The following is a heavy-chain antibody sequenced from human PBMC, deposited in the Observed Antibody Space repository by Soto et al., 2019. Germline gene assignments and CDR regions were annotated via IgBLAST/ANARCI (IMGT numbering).Heavy chain of an antibody. CDR3: AARVVPAAVGLYYYGMDV. CDR2: SIPIFGTA. D-gene: IGHD2-2*01. CDR1: GGTFSSSA. J-gene: IGHJ6*02. Sequence: SVKVSCKASGGTFSSSAISWVQQAPGQGIEWMGGSIPIFGTAKYAQKFQGRVTITAEKSTSTAYMELSSLRSEDTAGYYCAARVVPAAVGLYYYGMDVWGQGTTVTVS. V-gene: IGHV1-69*06.